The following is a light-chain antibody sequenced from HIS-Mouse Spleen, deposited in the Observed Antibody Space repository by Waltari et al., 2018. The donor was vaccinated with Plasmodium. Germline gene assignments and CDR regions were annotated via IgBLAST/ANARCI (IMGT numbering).Light chain of an antibody. CDR2: DVS. Sequence: QPRSVSGSPGQSVTISCTGTSSDVGGYNYVSWYQQHPGKAPKLMIYDVSKRPSGVPDRFSGSKSGNPASLTISGLQAEDEADYYCCSYAGSYTWVFGGGTKLTVL. V-gene: IGLV2-11*01. J-gene: IGLJ3*02. CDR3: CSYAGSYTWV. CDR1: SSDVGGYNY.